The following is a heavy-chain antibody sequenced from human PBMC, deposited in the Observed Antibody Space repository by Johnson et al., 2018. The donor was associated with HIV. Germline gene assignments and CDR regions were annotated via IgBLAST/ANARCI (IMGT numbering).Heavy chain of an antibody. D-gene: IGHD2-2*01. V-gene: IGHV3-66*01. CDR3: AREGGDCSSTSCYQDAFDI. CDR2: IYSRDTT. J-gene: IGHJ3*02. CDR1: GFTVSASS. Sequence: VQLVESGGGVVQPGRSLRLSCAASGFTVSASSMIWVRQAPGEGLKWVSLIYSRDTTYYADSVKGRFTISRDSSKNTLYLQMNSLRAEDTAVYYCAREGGDCSSTSCYQDAFDIWGQGTMVTVSS.